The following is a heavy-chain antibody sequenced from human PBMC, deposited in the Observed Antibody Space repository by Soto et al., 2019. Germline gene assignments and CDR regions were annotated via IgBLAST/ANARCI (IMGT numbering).Heavy chain of an antibody. CDR3: ARLPGGYYVGWFDP. V-gene: IGHV4-39*01. J-gene: IGHJ5*02. CDR2: IYYSGST. CDR1: GGSISSSSYY. Sequence: SETLSLTCTVSGGSISSSSYYWGWIRQPPGKGLEWIGSIYYSGSTYYNPSLKSRVTISVDTSKNQFSLKLSSVTAADTAVYYCARLPGGYYVGWFDPWGQGTLVTVSS. D-gene: IGHD3-3*01.